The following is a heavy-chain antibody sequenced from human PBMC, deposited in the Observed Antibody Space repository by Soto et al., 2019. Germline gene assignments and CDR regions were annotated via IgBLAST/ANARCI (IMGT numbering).Heavy chain of an antibody. CDR2: ISGSGGST. D-gene: IGHD2-15*01. Sequence: GALRLSCAASGFTFSSYAMSWVRQAPGKGLEWVAAISGSGGSTYYADSVKGRFTISRDNSKNTLYLQMNSLRAEDTAVYYCAKAGVYCSGGSCYPDYYYYGMDVWGQGTTVTVSS. J-gene: IGHJ6*02. CDR1: GFTFSSYA. CDR3: AKAGVYCSGGSCYPDYYYYGMDV. V-gene: IGHV3-23*01.